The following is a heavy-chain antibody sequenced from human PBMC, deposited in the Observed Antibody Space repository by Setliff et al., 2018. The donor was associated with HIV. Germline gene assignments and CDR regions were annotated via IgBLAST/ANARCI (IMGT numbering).Heavy chain of an antibody. CDR1: GDTLSELS. J-gene: IGHJ4*02. CDR3: ATILAGRVRRHRGFV. V-gene: IGHV1-24*01. Sequence: ASVKVSCKVSGDTLSELSMHWVRQTLGKGLEWMGGVDPDTDETIYAPRFQDRVTMTEDTSTSTAFMELSSLRSEDTAVYYCATILAGRVRRHRGFVWGQGTLVTVSS. D-gene: IGHD2-15*01. CDR2: VDPDTDET.